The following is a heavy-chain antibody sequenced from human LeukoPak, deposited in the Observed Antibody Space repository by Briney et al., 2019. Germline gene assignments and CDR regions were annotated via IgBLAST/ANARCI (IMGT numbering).Heavy chain of an antibody. Sequence: AETLCLTCTVSGGSISSRSYYWGWIRQPPGKGLEWIGSIYYSGSTYYNPSLKSRVTISVDTSKNQFALKLSSVTAADTAVYYCARAAITGTTHFDYWGQGTLVTVSS. CDR2: IYYSGST. CDR1: GGSISSRSYY. V-gene: IGHV4-39*01. D-gene: IGHD1-7*01. J-gene: IGHJ4*02. CDR3: ARAAITGTTHFDY.